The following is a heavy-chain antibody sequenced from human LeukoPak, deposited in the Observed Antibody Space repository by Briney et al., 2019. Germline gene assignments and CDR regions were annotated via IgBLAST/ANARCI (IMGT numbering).Heavy chain of an antibody. J-gene: IGHJ4*02. CDR3: ARDRGYFDN. CDR1: GFTFSIYS. CDR2: ITSSSNYI. V-gene: IGHV3-21*01. Sequence: GGSLRLSCAASGFTFSIYSMNWVRQAPGKGLEWLSSITSSSNYIYYADSVKGRFTISRDNVQNSLYLQMNSLRAEDTATYYCARDRGYFDNWGRGTLVTVSS.